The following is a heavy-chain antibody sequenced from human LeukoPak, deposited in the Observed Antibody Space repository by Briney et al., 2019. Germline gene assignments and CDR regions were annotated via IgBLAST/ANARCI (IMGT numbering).Heavy chain of an antibody. J-gene: IGHJ5*02. CDR2: ISYDGSSK. CDR1: GFTFSSYA. Sequence: GGSLRLSCAASGFTFSSYAMHWVRQAPGKGLEWVAVISYDGSSKYYADSVKGRFTISRDNSKNTLYLQMNSLRPEDTAVYYCARNGIYQLHWVWFDPWGQGTLVTVSS. V-gene: IGHV3-30-3*01. D-gene: IGHD2-2*01. CDR3: ARNGIYQLHWVWFDP.